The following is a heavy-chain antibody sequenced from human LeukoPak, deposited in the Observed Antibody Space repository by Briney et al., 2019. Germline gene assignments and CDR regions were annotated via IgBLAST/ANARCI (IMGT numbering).Heavy chain of an antibody. V-gene: IGHV1-46*01. J-gene: IGHJ4*02. CDR3: ARGGRVETFGGRD. CDR2: INPSGGST. D-gene: IGHD3-16*01. Sequence: ASVKVSCKASGYTFTGYYMHWVRQAPGQGLEWMGIINPSGGSTSYAQKFQGRVTMTRDMSTSTVYMELSSLRSEDTAVYYCARGGRVETFGGRDWGQGTLVTVSS. CDR1: GYTFTGYY.